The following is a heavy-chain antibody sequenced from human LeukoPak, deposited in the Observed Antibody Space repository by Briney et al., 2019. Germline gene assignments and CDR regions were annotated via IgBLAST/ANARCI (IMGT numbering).Heavy chain of an antibody. CDR1: GFTFSSYA. CDR3: AKVGARVVVPAAFFDY. Sequence: GGSLRLSCAASGFTFSSYAMSWVRQAPGKGLEWVSAISGSGGSTYYADSVKGRFTISRDNSENTLYLQMNSLRAEDTAVYYCAKVGARVVVPAAFFDYWGQGTLVTVSS. D-gene: IGHD2-2*01. V-gene: IGHV3-23*01. J-gene: IGHJ4*02. CDR2: ISGSGGST.